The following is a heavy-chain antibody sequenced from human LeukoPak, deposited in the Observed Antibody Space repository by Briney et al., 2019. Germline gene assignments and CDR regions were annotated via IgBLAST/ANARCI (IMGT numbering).Heavy chain of an antibody. CDR1: GFTFSSYG. CDR3: AKTYVVRGVNYYYGMDV. CDR2: ISYDGSNK. J-gene: IGHJ6*02. D-gene: IGHD3-10*01. V-gene: IGHV3-30*18. Sequence: GGSLRLSCAASGFTFSSYGMHWVRQAPGKGLEWVAVISYDGSNKYYADSVKGRFTISRDNSKNKLYLQMNSLRAEDTDVYYCAKTYVVRGVNYYYGMDVWGQGTTVTVSS.